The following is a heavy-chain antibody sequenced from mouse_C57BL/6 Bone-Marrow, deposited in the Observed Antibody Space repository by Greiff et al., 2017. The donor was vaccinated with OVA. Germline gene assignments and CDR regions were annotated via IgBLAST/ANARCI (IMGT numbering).Heavy chain of an antibody. CDR2: IDPENGDT. CDR3: TPYYSTTMDY. D-gene: IGHD2-5*01. CDR1: GFNIKDDY. Sequence: EVQLQQSGAELVRPRASVKLSCTASGFNIKDDYMHWVKQRPEQGLEWIGWIDPENGDTEYASKFQGKATITADTSSNTAYLQLSSLTSEDTAVYYCTPYYSTTMDYWGQGTSVTVSS. J-gene: IGHJ4*01. V-gene: IGHV14-4*01.